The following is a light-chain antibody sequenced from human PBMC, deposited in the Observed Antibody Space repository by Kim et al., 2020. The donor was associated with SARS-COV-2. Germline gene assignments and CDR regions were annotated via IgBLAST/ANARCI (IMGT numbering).Light chain of an antibody. CDR3: QHRSSWPWT. J-gene: IGKJ1*01. CDR1: QSVSSY. V-gene: IGKV3-11*01. Sequence: LSPGERATLSVRANQSVSSYLAWYQQKPGQAPRLLIYAASNRATGIPARFSGSGSGTDFTLTISSLEPEDFAVYYCQHRSSWPWTFGQGTKVDIK. CDR2: AAS.